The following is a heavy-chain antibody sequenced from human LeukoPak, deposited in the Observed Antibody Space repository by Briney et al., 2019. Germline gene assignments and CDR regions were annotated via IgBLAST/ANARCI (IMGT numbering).Heavy chain of an antibody. Sequence: PSETLSLTYTVSGVSISSYYWSWVRQPPGKGLEWIGYIYYSGSTNSNPSLESRATISVDKSKNQFSLKLSSVTAADTAVYYCARHGGSYSYDFWGQGTLVTVSS. J-gene: IGHJ4*02. D-gene: IGHD1-26*01. CDR2: IYYSGST. V-gene: IGHV4-59*08. CDR1: GVSISSYY. CDR3: ARHGGSYSYDF.